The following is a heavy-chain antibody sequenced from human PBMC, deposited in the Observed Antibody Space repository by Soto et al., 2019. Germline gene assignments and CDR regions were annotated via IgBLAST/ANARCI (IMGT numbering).Heavy chain of an antibody. Sequence: ASVKVSCKASRYTFPSYFMPWVRQAPGQGLEWMGWISAYNGNTNYGQMLQGRVTMTTDTSTSTAYMELRSLRSDDTAVYYCARQNYYSGMDVWGQGTTVTVSS. J-gene: IGHJ6*02. V-gene: IGHV1-18*01. CDR1: RYTFPSYF. CDR3: ARQNYYSGMDV. CDR2: ISAYNGNT.